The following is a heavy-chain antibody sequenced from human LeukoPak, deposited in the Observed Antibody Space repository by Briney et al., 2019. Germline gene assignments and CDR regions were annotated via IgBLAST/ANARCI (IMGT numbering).Heavy chain of an antibody. CDR1: GYSISSGYY. V-gene: IGHV4-38-2*01. Sequence: SETLSLTCAVSGYSISSGYYWGWIRQPPGKGLEWIGSIYQSGSTYYNPSLKSRVTISVDTSKNQFSLKLSSVTAADTAVYYCARQGASPLEWLTQPFDYWGQGTLVTVSS. D-gene: IGHD3-3*01. J-gene: IGHJ4*02. CDR3: ARQGASPLEWLTQPFDY. CDR2: IYQSGST.